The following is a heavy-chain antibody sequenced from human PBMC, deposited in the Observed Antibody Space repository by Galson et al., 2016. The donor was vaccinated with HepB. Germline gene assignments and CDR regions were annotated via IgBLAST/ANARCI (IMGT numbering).Heavy chain of an antibody. CDR3: AHVGFLYSFGFDAFDI. V-gene: IGHV2-5*02. CDR1: GFSLSSSGVG. D-gene: IGHD6-19*01. J-gene: IGHJ3*02. CDR2: IYWDDDK. Sequence: PALVKPTQTLTLTCTFSGFSLSSSGVGVGWIRQPPGKALEWLALIYWDDDKRYSPSLKSRLTITKDTSKNQVVLTMTNMDPLDTATYFCAHVGFLYSFGFDAFDIWGQGTLVTVSS.